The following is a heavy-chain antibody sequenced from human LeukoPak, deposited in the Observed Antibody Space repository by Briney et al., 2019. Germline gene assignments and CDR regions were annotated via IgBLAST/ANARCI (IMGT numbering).Heavy chain of an antibody. V-gene: IGHV3-7*01. D-gene: IGHD6-13*01. CDR3: ARVYSSSWYYFDY. CDR2: IKQEGREK. CDR1: GFTLSSNW. Sequence: GGXXRLSCAASGFTLSSNWMSWVGQAQGKGGEGGAKIKQEGREKYYVDSGKGGLTISRDKAKNSLYLQMNSLRAEDTAVYYCARVYSSSWYYFDYWGQGTLVTVSS. J-gene: IGHJ4*02.